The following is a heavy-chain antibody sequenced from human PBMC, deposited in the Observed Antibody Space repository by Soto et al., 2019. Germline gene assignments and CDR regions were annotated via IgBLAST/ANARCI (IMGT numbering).Heavy chain of an antibody. CDR2: ISGSGVST. CDR3: AKDARRTGTSCRCYDY. J-gene: IGHJ4*02. V-gene: IGHV3-23*01. CDR1: GFTFSNYA. D-gene: IGHD2-2*01. Sequence: PGGSLRLSCAASGFTFSNYAMSWVRQAPGKGLEWVSAISGSGVSTYYADSVKGRFTISRDNSKNTLFLQMNSLRAEDTAVYYCAKDARRTGTSCRCYDYWXQGTLVTVSS.